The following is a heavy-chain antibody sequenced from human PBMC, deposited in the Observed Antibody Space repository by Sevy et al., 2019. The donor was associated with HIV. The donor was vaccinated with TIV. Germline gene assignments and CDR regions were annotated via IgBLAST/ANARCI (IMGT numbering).Heavy chain of an antibody. Sequence: SETLSLTCAVSGGSISTGGFSWNWIRQPPGKGLEWIGHIYRTGNTYYNPSLGSRASISVDRSKNQFSLKLSSVTAADTAVYYCVRGPSYGYVSYGFDVWGQRTMVTVSS. CDR3: VRGPSYGYVSYGFDV. D-gene: IGHD3-16*01. J-gene: IGHJ3*01. CDR1: GGSISTGGFS. V-gene: IGHV4-30-2*01. CDR2: IYRTGNT.